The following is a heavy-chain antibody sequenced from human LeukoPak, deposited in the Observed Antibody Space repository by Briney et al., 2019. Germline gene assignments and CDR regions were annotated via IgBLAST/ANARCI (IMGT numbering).Heavy chain of an antibody. J-gene: IGHJ4*02. Sequence: GGSLRLSCAASGFTFSSYAMHWVRQAPGKGLEWVAVISYDGSNKYYADSVKGRFTISRDNSKNTLYLQMNSLRAEATAVYYCARANRGYSGYDIYYFDYWGQGTLVTVSS. CDR3: ARANRGYSGYDIYYFDY. CDR2: ISYDGSNK. D-gene: IGHD5-12*01. V-gene: IGHV3-30*04. CDR1: GFTFSSYA.